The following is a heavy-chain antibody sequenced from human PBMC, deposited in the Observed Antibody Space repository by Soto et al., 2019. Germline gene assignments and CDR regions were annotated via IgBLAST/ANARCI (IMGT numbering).Heavy chain of an antibody. D-gene: IGHD4-17*01. J-gene: IGHJ1*01. V-gene: IGHV4-61*01. CDR1: GGSVSSGSYY. CDR3: ASYYGGNSEYFQH. Sequence: SETLSLTFSVSGGSVSSGSYYGSWIRQPPGKGLEWIGYIYYSGSTNYNPSLKSRVTISVDTSKNHLSLKLSSVTAADTAVYYSASYYGGNSEYFQHWRQGTLVTVSS. CDR2: IYYSGST.